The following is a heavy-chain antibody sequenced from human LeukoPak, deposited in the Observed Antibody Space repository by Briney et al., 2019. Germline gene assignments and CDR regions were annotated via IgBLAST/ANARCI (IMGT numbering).Heavy chain of an antibody. CDR3: ARPIHCTSGVCYDY. CDR1: GYRFTTYW. J-gene: IGHJ4*02. Sequence: GESLKISCQGSGYRFTTYWIGWVRQMPGKGLEWMGIIYPVDSSTKISPSFEGQVTISADKSTATAYLQWSSLKASDTAMYYCARPIHCTSGVCYDYWGQGTLVTVSS. V-gene: IGHV5-51*01. CDR2: IYPVDSST. D-gene: IGHD2-8*01.